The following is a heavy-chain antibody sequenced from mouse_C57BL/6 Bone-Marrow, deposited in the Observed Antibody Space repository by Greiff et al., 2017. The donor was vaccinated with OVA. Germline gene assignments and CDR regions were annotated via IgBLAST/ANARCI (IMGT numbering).Heavy chain of an antibody. CDR2: ISSGGSYT. D-gene: IGHD1-1*01. CDR1: GFTFSSYG. V-gene: IGHV5-6*01. J-gene: IGHJ2*01. CDR3: ARQKNYYGSSYVDY. Sequence: DVQLVESGGDLVKPGGSLKLSCAASGFTFSSYGMSWVRQTPDKRLEWVATISSGGSYTYYPDSVKGRFTISRDNAKNTLYLQMSSLKSEDTAMYYCARQKNYYGSSYVDYWGQGTTLTVSS.